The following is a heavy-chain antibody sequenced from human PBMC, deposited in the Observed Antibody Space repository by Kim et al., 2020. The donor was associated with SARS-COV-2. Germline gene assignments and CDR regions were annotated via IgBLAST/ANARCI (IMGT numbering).Heavy chain of an antibody. CDR3: ARPTDKYHYDSSGYYDDDYQYGMDV. J-gene: IGHJ6*02. CDR2: INPNSGGA. D-gene: IGHD3-22*01. CDR1: GYIFIGYY. Sequence: ASVKVSCKASGYIFIGYYIHWVRQAPGQGLEWMGWINPNSGGANYARQFQGRVTMARDTSISTAYMELSRLRSDDTAIYYCARPTDKYHYDSSGYYDDDYQYGMDVWGQGTTVTVSS. V-gene: IGHV1-2*02.